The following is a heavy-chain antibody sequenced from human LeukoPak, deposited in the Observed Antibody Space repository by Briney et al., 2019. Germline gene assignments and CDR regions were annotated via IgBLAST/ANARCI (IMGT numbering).Heavy chain of an antibody. CDR2: ISGSDSST. CDR3: AKVSWNDGRVYDY. Sequence: GGSLRLSCAASIFTFSIYAMSWVRQAPGKGLEWVSVISGSDSSTYYTDSVKGRFTISRDNSKNTLYLQMNSLGAEDTAVYYCAKVSWNDGRVYDYWGQGTLVTVSS. D-gene: IGHD1-1*01. V-gene: IGHV3-23*01. J-gene: IGHJ4*02. CDR1: IFTFSIYA.